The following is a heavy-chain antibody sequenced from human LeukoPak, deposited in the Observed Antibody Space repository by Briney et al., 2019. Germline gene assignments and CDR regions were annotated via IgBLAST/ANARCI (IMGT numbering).Heavy chain of an antibody. CDR3: AKGPSIAARPGYFDL. J-gene: IGHJ2*01. Sequence: GGSLRLSCAASGFTVSRNYMCWVRQAPGKGLEWVSLIYSGGITYYADSVKGRFTLSRDNSKNTLYLQMNSLRAEDTAVYYCAKGPSIAARPGYFDLWGRGTLVTVSS. V-gene: IGHV3-53*01. CDR2: IYSGGIT. D-gene: IGHD6-6*01. CDR1: GFTVSRNY.